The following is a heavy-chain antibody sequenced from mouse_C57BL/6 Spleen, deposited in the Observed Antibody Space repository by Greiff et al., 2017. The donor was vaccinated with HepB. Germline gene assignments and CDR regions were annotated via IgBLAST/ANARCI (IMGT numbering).Heavy chain of an antibody. CDR3: ARDRFTTVVSYWYFDV. D-gene: IGHD1-1*01. V-gene: IGHV3-6*01. J-gene: IGHJ1*03. CDR1: GYSITSGYY. CDR2: ISYDGSN. Sequence: EVKLQESGPGLVKPSQSLSLTCSVTGYSITSGYYWNWIRQFPGNKLEWMGYISYDGSNNYNPSLKNRISITRDTSKNQFFLKLNSVTTEDTATYYCARDRFTTVVSYWYFDVWGTGTTVTVSS.